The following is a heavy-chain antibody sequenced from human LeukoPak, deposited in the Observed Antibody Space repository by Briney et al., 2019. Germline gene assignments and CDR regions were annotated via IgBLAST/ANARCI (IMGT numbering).Heavy chain of an antibody. D-gene: IGHD3-22*01. Sequence: GASVKVSCKASGGTFSSYAISWVRQAPGQGLEWMGRIIPILGIANYAQKFQGRVTITADKSTSTAYMELSSLRSEDTAVYYCAREAGYYYDSSGYFYWGQGTLVTVSS. J-gene: IGHJ4*02. V-gene: IGHV1-69*04. CDR3: AREAGYYYDSSGYFY. CDR2: IIPILGIA. CDR1: GGTFSSYA.